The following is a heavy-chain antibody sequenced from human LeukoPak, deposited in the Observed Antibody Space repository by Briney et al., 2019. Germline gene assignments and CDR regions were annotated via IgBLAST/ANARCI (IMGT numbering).Heavy chain of an antibody. V-gene: IGHV3-9*01. Sequence: GRSLRLSCAASGFTFDDYAMHWVRHAPGKGLEWVSGISWNSGSIGYADSVKGRFTISRDNAKNSLYLQMNSLRAEDTALYYCAKDNGYSFYYFDYWGQGTLVTVSS. CDR2: ISWNSGSI. D-gene: IGHD2-15*01. CDR3: AKDNGYSFYYFDY. J-gene: IGHJ4*02. CDR1: GFTFDDYA.